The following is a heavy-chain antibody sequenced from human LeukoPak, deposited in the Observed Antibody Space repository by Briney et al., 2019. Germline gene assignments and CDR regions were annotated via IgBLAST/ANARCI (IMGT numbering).Heavy chain of an antibody. D-gene: IGHD2-21*02. CDR3: ARVMVVVTGVAFDI. V-gene: IGHV1-18*01. CDR2: ISAYNGNT. Sequence: GASVKVSCKASGYAFTSYGISWVRQAPGQGLEWMGWISAYNGNTNYAQKLQGRVTMTTDTSMSTAYMELRSLRSDDTAVYYCARVMVVVTGVAFDIWGQGTMVTVSS. J-gene: IGHJ3*02. CDR1: GYAFTSYG.